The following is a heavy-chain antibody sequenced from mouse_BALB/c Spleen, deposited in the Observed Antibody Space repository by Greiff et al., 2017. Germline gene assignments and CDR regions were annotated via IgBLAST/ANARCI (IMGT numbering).Heavy chain of an antibody. CDR1: GFSLTSYG. CDR2: IWAGGST. CDR3: ARDGRGYAWFAY. J-gene: IGHJ3*01. D-gene: IGHD2-14*01. Sequence: VKLVESGPGLVAPSQSLSITCTVSGFSLTSYGVHWVRQPPGKGLEWLGVIWAGGSTNYNSALMSRLSISKDNSKSQVFLKMNSLQTDDTAMYYCARDGRGYAWFAYWGQGTLVTVSA. V-gene: IGHV2-9*02.